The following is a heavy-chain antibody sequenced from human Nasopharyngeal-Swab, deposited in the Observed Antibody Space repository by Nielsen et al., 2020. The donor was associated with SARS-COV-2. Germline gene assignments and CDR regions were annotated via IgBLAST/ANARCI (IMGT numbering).Heavy chain of an antibody. D-gene: IGHD5-12*01. CDR3: ARSREYSGYDGYSYYVMDV. V-gene: IGHV7-4-1*02. J-gene: IGHJ6*02. Sequence: VKVSCKASGYTFTSYAMNWVRQAPGQGLEWMGWINTNTGNPTYAQGFTGRFVFSLDTSVSTAYLQISSLKAEDTAVYYCARSREYSGYDGYSYYVMDVWGQGTTVTVSS. CDR2: INTNTGNP. CDR1: GYTFTSYA.